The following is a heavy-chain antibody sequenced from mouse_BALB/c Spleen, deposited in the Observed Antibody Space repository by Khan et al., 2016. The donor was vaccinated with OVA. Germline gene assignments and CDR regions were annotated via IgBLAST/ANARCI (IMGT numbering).Heavy chain of an antibody. CDR1: GFTFSTYA. D-gene: IGHD1-1*01. CDR3: ARHNYGPFAY. CDR2: ISSGGDYT. J-gene: IGHJ3*01. V-gene: IGHV5-9-3*01. Sequence: EVELVESGGGLVKPGGPLKLSCAASGFTFSTYAMSWVRQTPEKRLEWVATISSGGDYTYYPDSVKGRFTISRDNAKNTLYLRMNSLRSEDTAMYYCARHNYGPFAYWGQGTLVTVSA.